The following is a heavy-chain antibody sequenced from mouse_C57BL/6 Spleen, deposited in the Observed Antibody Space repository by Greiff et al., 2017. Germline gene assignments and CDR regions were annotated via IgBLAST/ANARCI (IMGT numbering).Heavy chain of an antibody. V-gene: IGHV1-19*01. Sequence: EVQLQQSGPVLVKPGASVKISCKASGYTFTDYYMNWVKQSHGKSLEWIGVINPYNGGTSYNQKFKGKATLTVDKSSSTAYMELNSLTSEDSAVYYCARGGNYYFDYWGQGTTLTVSS. CDR3: ARGGNYYFDY. D-gene: IGHD2-1*01. CDR1: GYTFTDYY. J-gene: IGHJ2*01. CDR2: INPYNGGT.